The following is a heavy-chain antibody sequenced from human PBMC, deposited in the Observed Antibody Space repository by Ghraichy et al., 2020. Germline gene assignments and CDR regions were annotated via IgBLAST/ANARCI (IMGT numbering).Heavy chain of an antibody. D-gene: IGHD2-15*01. Sequence: GSLRLSCAASGFTFSNYRMNWVRQAPGKGLEWVANIKQDGSEKKYVDSVKGRFTISRDNAKNSLYLQMNSLRAEDTAVYYCARAYCSGGSCYRGYWGQGTLVTVSS. CDR2: IKQDGSEK. V-gene: IGHV3-7*01. J-gene: IGHJ4*02. CDR3: ARAYCSGGSCYRGY. CDR1: GFTFSNYR.